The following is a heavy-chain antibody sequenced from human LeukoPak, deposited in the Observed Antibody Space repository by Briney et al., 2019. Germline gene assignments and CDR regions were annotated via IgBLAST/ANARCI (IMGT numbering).Heavy chain of an antibody. D-gene: IGHD4-17*01. Sequence: SETLSLTCTVSGGSISSYYWSWIRQPPGKGLEWIGYIYYSGSTNYNPSLKSRVTISVDTSKNQFSLKLGSVTAADTAVYYCATYGDYLFDYWGQGTLVTVSS. J-gene: IGHJ4*02. V-gene: IGHV4-59*01. CDR3: ATYGDYLFDY. CDR1: GGSISSYY. CDR2: IYYSGST.